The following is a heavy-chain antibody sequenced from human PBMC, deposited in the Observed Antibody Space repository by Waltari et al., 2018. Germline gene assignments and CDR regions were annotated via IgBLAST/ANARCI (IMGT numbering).Heavy chain of an antibody. Sequence: EVQLVESGGGLVQPGGSLRLSCAASGFTVSSTYMSWVRQAPGKGLEWVSVIYSGGSTYYADSVKGRFTISRHNSKNTLYLQMNSLRAEDTAVYYCARDSYLGYFDYWGQGTLVTVSS. CDR1: GFTVSSTY. CDR3: ARDSYLGYFDY. V-gene: IGHV3-53*04. J-gene: IGHJ4*02. CDR2: IYSGGST. D-gene: IGHD2-21*01.